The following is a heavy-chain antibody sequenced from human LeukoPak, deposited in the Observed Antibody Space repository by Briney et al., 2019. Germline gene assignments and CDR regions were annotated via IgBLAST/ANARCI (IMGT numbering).Heavy chain of an antibody. V-gene: IGHV3-49*03. Sequence: GGSLRLSCTASGFTFGDYAMSWFRQAPGKGLEWVGFIRSKAYGGTTEYAASVKGRFTISGDDSKSIAYLQMNSLKTEDTAVYYCTRDASLRIAVAGTLDYWGQGTLVTVSS. CDR2: IRSKAYGGTT. CDR3: TRDASLRIAVAGTLDY. CDR1: GFTFGDYA. J-gene: IGHJ4*02. D-gene: IGHD6-19*01.